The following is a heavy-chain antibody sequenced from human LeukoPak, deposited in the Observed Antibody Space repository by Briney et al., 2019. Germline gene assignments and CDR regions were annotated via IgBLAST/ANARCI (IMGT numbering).Heavy chain of an antibody. D-gene: IGHD2-2*01. V-gene: IGHV1-69*01. Sequence: GSSVKVSFKSSGCTFSSYAISGVRQAPAQGLEWVGGIITIFGTANYAHKFQGRVTITVDESTSTAYMELSSLRSEGTAVYYCASCSSTIRRGFDPWGQGTLVTVSS. CDR2: IITIFGTA. CDR1: GCTFSSYA. CDR3: ASCSSTIRRGFDP. J-gene: IGHJ5*02.